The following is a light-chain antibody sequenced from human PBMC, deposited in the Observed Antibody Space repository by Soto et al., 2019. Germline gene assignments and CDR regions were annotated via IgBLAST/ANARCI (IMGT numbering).Light chain of an antibody. V-gene: IGLV2-14*01. CDR1: SGDVGGYYY. J-gene: IGLJ1*01. CDR3: SSYTAGGTI. Sequence: QSALTRPASVSGSPGQSITISCTGTSGDVGGYYYVSWYQQLPGKAPKLMISEVSNRPSGVSNRFSGSKSGNTASLTISGLQAEDEADYYCSSYTAGGTIFGTGTKVTV. CDR2: EVS.